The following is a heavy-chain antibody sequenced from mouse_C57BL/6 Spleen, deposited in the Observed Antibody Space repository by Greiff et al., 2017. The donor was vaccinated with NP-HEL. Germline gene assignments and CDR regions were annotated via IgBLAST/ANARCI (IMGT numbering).Heavy chain of an antibody. CDR1: GYTFTSYW. V-gene: IGHV1-50*01. J-gene: IGHJ2*01. CDR3: ARNSNYPVDY. CDR2: IDPSDRST. Sequence: VQLQQPGAELVKPGASVTLSCKASGYTFTSYWMQWVKQRPGPGLEWIGEIDPSDRSTNYNQKFKGKATFTVDTSSSTAYMQLSSLTSEDSAVYYCARNSNYPVDYWGQGTTLTVSS. D-gene: IGHD2-5*01.